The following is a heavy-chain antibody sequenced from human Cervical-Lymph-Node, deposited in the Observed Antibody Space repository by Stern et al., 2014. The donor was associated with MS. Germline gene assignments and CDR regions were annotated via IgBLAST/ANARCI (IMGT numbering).Heavy chain of an antibody. J-gene: IGHJ4*02. CDR3: ATRRGCSGGSCSSRSLDY. Sequence: QLVQSGADVKKPGASVKVSCKASGYTFTAYNMHWLRQAPGQALEWMGRINPKSGVTNYVQKFQDRVTMTRDTSISTVYMELSRLRSNDTAMYYCATRRGCSGGSCSSRSLDYWGQGTLVTVSS. V-gene: IGHV1-2*06. D-gene: IGHD2-15*01. CDR2: INPKSGVT. CDR1: GYTFTAYN.